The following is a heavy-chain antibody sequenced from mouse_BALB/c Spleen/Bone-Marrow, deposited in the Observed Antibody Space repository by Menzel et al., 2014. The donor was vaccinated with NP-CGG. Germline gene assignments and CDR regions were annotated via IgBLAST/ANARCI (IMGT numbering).Heavy chain of an antibody. CDR2: IDPANGNT. Sequence: EVQLVESGAELVKPGASVKLSCTASGFNIKDTYMHWVKQRPEQGLEWIGRIDPANGNTKYDPKFQGKATITADTSSNTAYLQLSSLTSEDTAVYYCASYYYGSSTFAYWGKGLWSLSLQ. CDR1: GFNIKDTY. J-gene: IGHJ3*01. D-gene: IGHD1-1*01. V-gene: IGHV14-3*02. CDR3: ASYYYGSSTFAY.